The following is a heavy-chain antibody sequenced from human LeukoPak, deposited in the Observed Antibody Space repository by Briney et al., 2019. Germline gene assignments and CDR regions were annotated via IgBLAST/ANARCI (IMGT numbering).Heavy chain of an antibody. J-gene: IGHJ4*02. CDR3: ARALGYCSGGSCLDYYFDY. Sequence: SETLSLTCTVSGGSTSSYYWSWIRQPPGKGLEWIGDIYYGGSTYYNPSLKSRVTISVDTSKNPFSLQLSSVSAADTAVYYCARALGYCSGGSCLDYYFDYWGQGTLVTVSS. CDR1: GGSTSSYY. V-gene: IGHV4-59*01. D-gene: IGHD2-15*01. CDR2: IYYGGST.